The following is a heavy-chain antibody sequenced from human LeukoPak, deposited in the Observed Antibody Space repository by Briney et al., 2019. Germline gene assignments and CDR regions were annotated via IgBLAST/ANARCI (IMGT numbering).Heavy chain of an antibody. D-gene: IGHD1-14*01. Sequence: GESLKISCKGSGYSFASYWIGWVRQMPEKGLEWMGIIYPGDSDPRYSPSFQGQVTISADKSISTAYLQWSSLKASDTAMYYCARRNRNYYFDYWGQGTLVTVSS. CDR3: ARRNRNYYFDY. V-gene: IGHV5-51*01. CDR2: IYPGDSDP. CDR1: GYSFASYW. J-gene: IGHJ4*02.